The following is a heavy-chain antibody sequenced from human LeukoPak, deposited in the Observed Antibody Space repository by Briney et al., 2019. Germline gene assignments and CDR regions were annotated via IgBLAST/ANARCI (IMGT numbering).Heavy chain of an antibody. J-gene: IGHJ4*02. CDR2: IYYSGST. V-gene: IGHV4-59*01. D-gene: IGHD4-23*01. CDR3: ATLYTVANFDY. CDR1: GGSSSSYY. Sequence: PSETLSHTCTVSGGSSSSYYWSWIRQPPGRGLEWIGYIYYSGSTNYNPSLKSRVTISVDTSKNQSSLKLSSVTAADTAVYCCATLYTVANFDYWGQGTLVTVSS.